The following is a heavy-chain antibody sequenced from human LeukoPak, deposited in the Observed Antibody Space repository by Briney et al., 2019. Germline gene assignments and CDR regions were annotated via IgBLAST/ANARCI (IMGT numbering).Heavy chain of an antibody. V-gene: IGHV3-21*01. CDR2: ISSSSSYI. D-gene: IGHD2-21*02. CDR3: ARDLDIVVVTAIPAIVPDAFDI. CDR1: GFTFSSYS. J-gene: IGHJ3*02. Sequence: GGSPRLSCAASGFTFSSYSMNWVRQAPGKGLEWVSSISSSSSYIHYADSVKGRFTISRDNAKNSLYLQMNSLRAEGTAVYYCARDLDIVVVTAIPAIVPDAFDIWGQGTMVTVSS.